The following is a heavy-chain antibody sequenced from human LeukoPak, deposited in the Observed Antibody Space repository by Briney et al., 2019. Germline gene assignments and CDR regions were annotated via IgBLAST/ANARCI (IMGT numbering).Heavy chain of an antibody. J-gene: IGHJ5*02. V-gene: IGHV4-59*12. Sequence: PSETLSLTCSVSGGSIMSYYWSWIRQSPGKGLEWIGYFYYSGITDYNASLKSRVTISVDTSKNQFSLKLSSVTAADTAVYYCARDYGSGSHWFDPWGQGTLVTVSS. CDR2: FYYSGIT. D-gene: IGHD3-10*01. CDR1: GGSIMSYY. CDR3: ARDYGSGSHWFDP.